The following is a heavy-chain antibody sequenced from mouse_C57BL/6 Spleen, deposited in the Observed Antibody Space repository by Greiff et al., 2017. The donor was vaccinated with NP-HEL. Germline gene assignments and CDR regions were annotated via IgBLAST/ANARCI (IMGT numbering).Heavy chain of an antibody. CDR1: GYTFTSYW. V-gene: IGHV1-69*01. Sequence: VQLQQPGAELVMPGASVKLSCKASGYTFTSYWMHWVKQRPGQGLEWIGEIDPSDSYTNYNQKFKGKSTLTVDKSSSTAYMRLGSLTSEDSAVYYCALYYGNPCAYWGQGTLVTVSA. CDR3: ALYYGNPCAY. CDR2: IDPSDSYT. J-gene: IGHJ3*01. D-gene: IGHD2-1*01.